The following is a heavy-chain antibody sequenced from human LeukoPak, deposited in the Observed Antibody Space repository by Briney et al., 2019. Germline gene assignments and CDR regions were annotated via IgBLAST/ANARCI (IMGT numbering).Heavy chain of an antibody. D-gene: IGHD2-15*01. CDR2: ISSSGSTI. CDR1: GFTFSDYY. V-gene: IGHV3-11*04. Sequence: PGGSLRLSCAASGFTFSDYYMSWIRQAPGKGREWVSYISSSGSTIYYADSVKGRFTISRDNAKNSLYLQMNSLRAEDTAVYYCASQVVHDAFDIWGQGTMVTVSS. J-gene: IGHJ3*02. CDR3: ASQVVHDAFDI.